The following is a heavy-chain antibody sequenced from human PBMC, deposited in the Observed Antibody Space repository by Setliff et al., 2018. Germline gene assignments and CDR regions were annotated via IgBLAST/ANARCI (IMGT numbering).Heavy chain of an antibody. CDR1: GYPFGGYY. D-gene: IGHD3-16*01. CDR2: IDPKSGRT. CDR3: AKQGDLAFDY. V-gene: IGHV1-2*02. J-gene: IGHJ4*02. Sequence: ASVKVSCKTSGYPFGGYYIYWMRQAPGQGLEWMGWIDPKSGRTKYAVKFQGRVTMTRDTSTRTIYMEVSSLTSDDTAMYYCAKQGDLAFDYWGQGTQVTVS.